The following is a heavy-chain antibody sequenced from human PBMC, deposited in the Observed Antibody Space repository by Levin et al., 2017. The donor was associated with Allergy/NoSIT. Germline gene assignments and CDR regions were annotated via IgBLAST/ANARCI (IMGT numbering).Heavy chain of an antibody. D-gene: IGHD3-22*01. J-gene: IGHJ4*02. Sequence: GESLKISCAASGFTFSSYAMTWVRQAPGKGLEWVSAISGSGRTYYADSVKGRFTISRDYSKSTLYLQMNSLRAEDTAVYYCAKAASGQDYDSSGYYYFDYWGQGTLVTVSS. CDR3: AKAASGQDYDSSGYYYFDY. V-gene: IGHV3-23*01. CDR2: ISGSGRT. CDR1: GFTFSSYA.